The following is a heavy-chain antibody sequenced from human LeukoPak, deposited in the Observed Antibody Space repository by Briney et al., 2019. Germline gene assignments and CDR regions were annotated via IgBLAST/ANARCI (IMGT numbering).Heavy chain of an antibody. CDR3: ARRGYGDKYYYYYGMDV. Sequence: GESLKISCKGSGYSFTSYWIGWVRQMPGKGLEWMGIIYPGDSDTRYSPSFQGQVTISADKSISTAYLQWSSLKASDTVMYYCARRGYGDKYYYYYGMDVWGKGTTVTVSS. CDR1: GYSFTSYW. J-gene: IGHJ6*04. V-gene: IGHV5-51*01. CDR2: IYPGDSDT. D-gene: IGHD4-17*01.